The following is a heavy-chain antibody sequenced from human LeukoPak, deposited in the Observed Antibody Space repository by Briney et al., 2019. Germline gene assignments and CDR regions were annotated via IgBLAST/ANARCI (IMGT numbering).Heavy chain of an antibody. V-gene: IGHV3-30*04. D-gene: IGHD3-10*01. CDR1: GFTFSGYA. J-gene: IGHJ5*02. CDR3: ARGILWFGEIGWFDP. CDR2: ISYDGSNE. Sequence: GGSLRLSCAASGFTFSGYAMHWVRQAPGKGLEWVAVISYDGSNEYYADSVKGRFTISRDNSKYTLYLQMNSLRAEDTAVYYCARGILWFGEIGWFDPWGQGTLVTVSS.